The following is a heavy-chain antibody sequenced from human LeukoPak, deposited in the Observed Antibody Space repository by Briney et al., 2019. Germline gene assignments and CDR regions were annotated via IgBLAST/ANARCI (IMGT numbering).Heavy chain of an antibody. V-gene: IGHV3-53*05. CDR3: ARVYPGIAAAGTRSDP. D-gene: IGHD6-13*01. J-gene: IGHJ5*02. CDR2: IYSGGST. CDR1: GFTVSSNY. Sequence: PGVSLRLSCAASGFTVSSNYMSWVRQAPGKGLEWVSVIYSGGSTYYADSVKGRFTISRDNSKNTLYLQMNSLRSEDTAVYYCARVYPGIAAAGTRSDPWGQGTLVTVSS.